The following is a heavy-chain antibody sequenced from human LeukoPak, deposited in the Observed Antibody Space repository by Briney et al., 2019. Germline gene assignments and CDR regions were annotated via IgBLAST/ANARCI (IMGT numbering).Heavy chain of an antibody. V-gene: IGHV3-7*03. Sequence: GGSLRLSCAASGFTFSSYWMSWVRQAPGKGLEWVANIKQDGSEKYYVDSVKGRFTISRDNAKNSLYLQMNSLRAEDMAVYYCAREGKGVGYCSGGSCYPNDYWGQGTLVTVSS. CDR2: IKQDGSEK. CDR3: AREGKGVGYCSGGSCYPNDY. CDR1: GFTFSSYW. D-gene: IGHD2-15*01. J-gene: IGHJ4*02.